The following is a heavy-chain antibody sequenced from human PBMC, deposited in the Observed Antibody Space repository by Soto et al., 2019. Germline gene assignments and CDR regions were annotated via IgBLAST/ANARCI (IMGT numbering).Heavy chain of an antibody. CDR3: ARGVPAAGSDWFDP. CDR2: VSSTGSS. J-gene: IGHJ5*02. Sequence: SETLSLTCTVSGDSISNYYWSWIRQSAEKRLEWIGRVSSTGSSYYNPPLQSRVTISVDTSKNQLSLNLPSVTAADTAVYYCARGVPAAGSDWFDPWGQGTLVTVSS. D-gene: IGHD6-13*01. V-gene: IGHV4-4*07. CDR1: GDSISNYY.